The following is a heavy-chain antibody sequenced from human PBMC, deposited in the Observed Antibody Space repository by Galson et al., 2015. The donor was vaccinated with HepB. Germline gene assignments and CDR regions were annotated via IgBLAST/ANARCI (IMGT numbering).Heavy chain of an antibody. J-gene: IGHJ4*02. D-gene: IGHD3-10*01. Sequence: SLRLSCAASGFTFSSYSMNWVRQAPGKGLEWVANIKQDGSEKYYVDSVKGRFTISRDNAKNSLYLQMNSLRAEDTAVYYCARSGRITMVRGVIIFGYWGQGTLVTVSS. CDR1: GFTFSSYS. V-gene: IGHV3-7*03. CDR2: IKQDGSEK. CDR3: ARSGRITMVRGVIIFGY.